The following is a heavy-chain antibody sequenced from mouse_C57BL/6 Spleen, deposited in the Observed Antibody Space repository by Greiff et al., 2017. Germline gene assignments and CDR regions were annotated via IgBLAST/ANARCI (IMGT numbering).Heavy chain of an antibody. V-gene: IGHV1-82*01. Sequence: VKLMESGPELVKPGASVKISCKASGYAFSSSWMNWVKQRPGKGLEWIGRIYPGDGDTNYNGKFKGKATLTADKSSSTAYMQLSSLTSEDSAVYFCAISGPEDYWGQGTTLTVSS. CDR3: AISGPEDY. CDR2: IYPGDGDT. D-gene: IGHD3-2*02. J-gene: IGHJ2*01. CDR1: GYAFSSSW.